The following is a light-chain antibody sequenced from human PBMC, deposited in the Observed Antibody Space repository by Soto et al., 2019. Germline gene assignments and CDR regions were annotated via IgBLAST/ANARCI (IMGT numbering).Light chain of an antibody. Sequence: EVVLTQSPATLSLSPGERATLSCRASESIGNYLAWYQQKLGQAPKLLIYDASHRAIGIPGRFSGDGSGTVFTLTIRSLEPEDFAVYYCQWRSDWPPRLTFGGGTKVEIK. CDR2: DAS. J-gene: IGKJ4*01. CDR3: QWRSDWPPRLT. CDR1: ESIGNY. V-gene: IGKV3-11*01.